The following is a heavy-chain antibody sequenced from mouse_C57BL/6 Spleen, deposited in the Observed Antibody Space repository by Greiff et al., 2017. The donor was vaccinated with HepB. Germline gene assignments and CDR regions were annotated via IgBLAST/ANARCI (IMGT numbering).Heavy chain of an antibody. CDR3: ARGGDIDY. CDR1: GFTFRSYT. J-gene: IGHJ2*01. D-gene: IGHD3-3*01. V-gene: IGHV5-9*04. Sequence: EVKVVESGGGLVKPGGSLKLSCAASGFTFRSYTMSWVRQTPEKRLEWVATISGGGGNTYYPDSVKGRFTNSRDNAKNTLYLQMSRLRSEDTAVYYCARGGDIDYWGQGTTLTVSS. CDR2: ISGGGGNT.